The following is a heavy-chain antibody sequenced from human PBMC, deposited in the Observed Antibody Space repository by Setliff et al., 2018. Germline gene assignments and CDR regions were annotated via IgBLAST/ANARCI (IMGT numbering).Heavy chain of an antibody. J-gene: IGHJ3*02. D-gene: IGHD2-15*01. CDR1: GDSISSSSYY. CDR3: ARLPGYCNGGNCYGYYTYDI. V-gene: IGHV4-39*01. CDR2: INYSGIT. Sequence: SETLSLTCSVSGDSISSSSYYWGWIRQPPGKGLEWIGSINYSGITYYSPSLKSRVIVSVDTSKNQFSLKLSSVTAADTAVYYCARLPGYCNGGNCYGYYTYDIWGQGTMVTVSS.